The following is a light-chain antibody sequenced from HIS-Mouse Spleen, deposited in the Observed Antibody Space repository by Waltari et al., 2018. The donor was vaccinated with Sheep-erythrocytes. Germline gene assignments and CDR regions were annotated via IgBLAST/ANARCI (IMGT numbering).Light chain of an antibody. CDR2: DAS. Sequence: AIQLTQSPSSLSASVGDRVTITCRASQGISSALAWYQQKPGKVPKLLIYDASILESGVPSRFSGSGSGPDFTLTISSLQPEDFATYSCQQFKSYPHGYTFGQGTSWRSN. J-gene: IGKJ2*01. CDR3: QQFKSYPHGYT. V-gene: IGKV1-13*02. CDR1: QGISSA.